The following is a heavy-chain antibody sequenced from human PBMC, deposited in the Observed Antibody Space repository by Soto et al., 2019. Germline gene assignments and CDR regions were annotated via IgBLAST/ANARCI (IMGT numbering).Heavy chain of an antibody. CDR3: ARGILYFPGAVDY. J-gene: IGHJ4*02. CDR2: ISSSSSTI. Sequence: EVQLVESGGGLVQPGGSLRLSCAASGFTFSSYSMNWVRQAPGKGLEWVSYISSSSSTIYYADSVKGRFTISRDNAKNALHLQRNSLRAEDTAVYYGARGILYFPGAVDYWGQGTLGTVSS. V-gene: IGHV3-48*01. D-gene: IGHD2-8*01. CDR1: GFTFSSYS.